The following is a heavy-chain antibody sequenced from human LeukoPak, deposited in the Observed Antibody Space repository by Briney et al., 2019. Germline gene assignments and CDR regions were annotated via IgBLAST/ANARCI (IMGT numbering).Heavy chain of an antibody. Sequence: ASETLSLTCTVSGGSISSSRYYWGWIRQPAGKGLEWIGSIYYSGRSYYKVSLKSRVIISLDTPNNQFSLKVSSVTAADTALYYCARVPLSTAYLHYYSMDVWGKGTTVTVSS. V-gene: IGHV4-39*07. J-gene: IGHJ6*03. CDR3: ARVPLSTAYLHYYSMDV. D-gene: IGHD2-21*02. CDR1: GGSISSSRYY. CDR2: IYYSGRS.